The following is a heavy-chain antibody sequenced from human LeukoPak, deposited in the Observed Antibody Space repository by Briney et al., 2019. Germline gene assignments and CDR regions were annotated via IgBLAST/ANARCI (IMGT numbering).Heavy chain of an antibody. CDR1: GFTFNRYG. D-gene: IGHD1-26*01. CDR3: ARTSGSYPINDVDY. Sequence: GGSLRLSCAASGFTFNRYGMHWVRQAPGKGLEWVTVISDDGSDKYYVDSVKGRFTISRDNSRNTLYLQMNTLRAEDTAVYYCARTSGSYPINDVDYWGQGTLVTVSS. CDR2: ISDDGSDK. J-gene: IGHJ4*02. V-gene: IGHV3-30*03.